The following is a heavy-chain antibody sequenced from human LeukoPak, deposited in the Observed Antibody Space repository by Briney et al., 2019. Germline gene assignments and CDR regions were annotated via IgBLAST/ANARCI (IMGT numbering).Heavy chain of an antibody. V-gene: IGHV3-23*01. D-gene: IGHD6-6*01. CDR3: ARGIDYSSSVSFDY. J-gene: IGHJ4*02. CDR2: ISGSGGST. CDR1: GYTFSSYD. Sequence: GGSLRLSCAASGYTFSSYDMNWVRQAPGKGLEWVSAISGSGGSTYYADSVKGRFTISRENSKHTLYLQMNSLRREHTGVYDCARGIDYSSSVSFDYWGEGTLVTLSS.